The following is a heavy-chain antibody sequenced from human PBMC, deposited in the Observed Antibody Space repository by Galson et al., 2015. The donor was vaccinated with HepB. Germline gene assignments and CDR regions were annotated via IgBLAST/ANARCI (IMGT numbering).Heavy chain of an antibody. Sequence: ETLSLTCTVSGGSMSGYYWSWIRQSPVKGLEWMAYIYYTGTTEYNPSLKSRLIISVDTSTNQFSLKLSSVTAADTALYYCARHPPFGSANDYGGNFDYWGQGMLVTVSS. CDR3: ARHPPFGSANDYGGNFDY. CDR1: GGSMSGYY. D-gene: IGHD4-23*01. J-gene: IGHJ4*02. V-gene: IGHV4-59*08. CDR2: IYYTGTT.